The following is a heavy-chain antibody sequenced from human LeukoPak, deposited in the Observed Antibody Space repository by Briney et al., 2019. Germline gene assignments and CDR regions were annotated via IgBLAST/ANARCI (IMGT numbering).Heavy chain of an antibody. D-gene: IGHD2-21*02. CDR3: AKDRRIVVVTAMDY. J-gene: IGHJ4*02. V-gene: IGHV3-33*06. CDR2: IWYDGSNK. Sequence: GVSLRLSCAASGFTFSSYGMHWVRQAPGKGLEWVAVIWYDGSNKYYADSVKGRFTISRDNSKNTLYLQMNSLRAEDTAVYYCAKDRRIVVVTAMDYWGQGTLVTVSS. CDR1: GFTFSSYG.